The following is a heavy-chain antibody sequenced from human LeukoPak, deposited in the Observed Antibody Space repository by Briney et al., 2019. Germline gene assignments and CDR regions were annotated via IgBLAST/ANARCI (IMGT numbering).Heavy chain of an antibody. D-gene: IGHD6-19*01. J-gene: IGHJ4*02. Sequence: GESLKISCKGSGYSFSGYWVGWVRQMPGKGLEWMGIIYPGDSDTRYSPSFQGQVTISADKSISTAYLQWSSLKASDTAMYYCARRYSSAWNFDYWGQGALVTVSS. V-gene: IGHV5-51*01. CDR2: IYPGDSDT. CDR3: ARRYSSAWNFDY. CDR1: GYSFSGYW.